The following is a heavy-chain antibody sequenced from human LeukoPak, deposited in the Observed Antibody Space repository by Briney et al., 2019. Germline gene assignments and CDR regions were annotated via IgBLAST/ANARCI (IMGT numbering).Heavy chain of an antibody. J-gene: IGHJ4*02. Sequence: PGGSLRLSCAASGFTFSDYYMSWIRQAPGKGLEWVSYIGSTIYYADSVKGRFTISRDNAKNSLYLQMNSLRAEDTAVYYCARAEMTTITYPDYWGQGTPVTVSS. V-gene: IGHV3-11*04. D-gene: IGHD5-24*01. CDR1: GFTFSDYY. CDR2: IGSTI. CDR3: ARAEMTTITYPDY.